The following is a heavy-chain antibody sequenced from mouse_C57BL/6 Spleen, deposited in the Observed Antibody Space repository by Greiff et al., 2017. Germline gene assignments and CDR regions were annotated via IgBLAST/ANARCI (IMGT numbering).Heavy chain of an antibody. Sequence: EVHLVESGGDLVKPGGSLKLSCAASGFTFSSYGMSWVRQTPDKRLEWVATISSGGSYTDYPDSVKGRFTISRDNAKNTLYLQMSSLKSEDTAMYYCARQGLRNYFDYWGQGTTLTVSS. CDR2: ISSGGSYT. V-gene: IGHV5-6*01. CDR3: ARQGLRNYFDY. D-gene: IGHD2-2*01. CDR1: GFTFSSYG. J-gene: IGHJ2*01.